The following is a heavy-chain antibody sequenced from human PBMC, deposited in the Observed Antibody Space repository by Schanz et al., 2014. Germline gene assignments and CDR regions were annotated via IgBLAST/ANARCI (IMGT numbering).Heavy chain of an antibody. D-gene: IGHD6-6*01. J-gene: IGHJ4*02. CDR2: IIPIVDIT. V-gene: IGHV1-69*04. CDR1: GGTFSSYA. CDR3: ARDQSPYTNSSDVRYFDY. Sequence: QVQLVQSGAEVKKPGSPVKVSCKSSGGTFSSYAISWVRQAPGQGLEWMGRIIPIVDITNYAQKFLGRVTITADKSTSTAYMELKSLRSADTAVYYCARDQSPYTNSSDVRYFDYWGQGSLVTVSS.